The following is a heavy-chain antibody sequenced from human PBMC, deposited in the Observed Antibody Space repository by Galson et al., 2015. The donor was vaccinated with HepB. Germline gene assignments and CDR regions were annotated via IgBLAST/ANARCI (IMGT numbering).Heavy chain of an antibody. J-gene: IGHJ4*02. CDR3: ARGLYGQKFDY. Sequence: SVKVSCKASENTFSTSDINWVRQTTGRGLEWMGWMNPKSGYTGYAQQFQGRVTLTRDTSINTYYMELTSLRSDDTAVYYCARGLYGQKFDYWGQGTLVTVSS. D-gene: IGHD4-17*01. V-gene: IGHV1-8*01. CDR2: MNPKSGYT. CDR1: ENTFSTSD.